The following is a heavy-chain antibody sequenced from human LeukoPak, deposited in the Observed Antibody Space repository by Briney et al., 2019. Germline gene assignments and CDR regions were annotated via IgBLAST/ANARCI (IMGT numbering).Heavy chain of an antibody. J-gene: IGHJ4*02. V-gene: IGHV4-31*11. Sequence: SETLSLTCAVYGGSFSGYYWSWIRQHPGKGLEWIGYIYYSGSTYYNPSLKSRVTISVDTSKNQFSLKLSSVTAADTAVYYCAATIAAAGIDYWGQGTLVTVSS. D-gene: IGHD6-13*01. CDR1: GGSFSGYY. CDR3: AATIAAAGIDY. CDR2: IYYSGST.